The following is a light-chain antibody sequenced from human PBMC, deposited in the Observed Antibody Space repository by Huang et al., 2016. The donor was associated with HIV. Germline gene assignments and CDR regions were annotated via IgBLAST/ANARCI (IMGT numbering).Light chain of an antibody. J-gene: IGKJ3*01. Sequence: IRMTQSPSSLSASTGDRVTITCRANQDINNFLAWYQQRPGSVPKLLIYSASTLQSGVPSRFSGNGSGTDFTLTIGCLHSEDVATYYCQQYDIHPLTFGPGTRVDIK. V-gene: IGKV1-8*01. CDR1: QDINNF. CDR2: SAS. CDR3: QQYDIHPLT.